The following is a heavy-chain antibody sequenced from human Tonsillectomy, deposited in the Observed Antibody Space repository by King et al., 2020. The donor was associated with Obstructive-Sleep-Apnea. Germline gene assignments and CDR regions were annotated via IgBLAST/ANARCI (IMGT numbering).Heavy chain of an antibody. J-gene: IGHJ4*02. Sequence: VQLVESGGGLVQPGGSVRLSCGAPGFTFSSYWRTWVRQAPGKGLGGVANIKQDGSVKNYEDSVKGRFTISRDNAKKSVFLQMNSLTAEDTAVYYCAREYWGPDYWGQGTLVTVSS. CDR1: GFTFSSYW. D-gene: IGHD3-16*01. CDR3: AREYWGPDY. CDR2: IKQDGSVK. V-gene: IGHV3-7*01.